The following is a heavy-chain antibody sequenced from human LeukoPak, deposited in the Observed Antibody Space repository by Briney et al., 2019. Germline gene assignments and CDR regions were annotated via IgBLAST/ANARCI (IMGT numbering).Heavy chain of an antibody. CDR2: IKQDGSEK. D-gene: IGHD6-19*01. CDR3: ARENAIAVDI. V-gene: IGHV3-7*01. CDR1: GFTFSSYW. Sequence: GGSLRLSCTASGFTFSSYWMNWVRQAPGKGLEWVANIKQDGSEKYYVDSVKGRFTISRDNAKKSLYLQMNSLRAEDTAVYYCARENAIAVDIWGQGTMVTVSS. J-gene: IGHJ3*02.